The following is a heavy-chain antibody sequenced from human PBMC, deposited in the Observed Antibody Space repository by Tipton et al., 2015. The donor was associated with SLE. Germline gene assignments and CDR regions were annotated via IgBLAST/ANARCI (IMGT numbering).Heavy chain of an antibody. J-gene: IGHJ4*02. CDR3: ATGHFDY. CDR1: GGSIGSYY. D-gene: IGHD1-14*01. V-gene: IGHV4-59*01. Sequence: GLVKPSETLSVTCQVSGGSIGSYYWNWIRQPPGKGLEWIGYIHYSGSTSYNPSLSSRVSMSLDTSKNEVSLRLNSVTAVDTAVYYCATGHFDYWGQGSLVTVSS. CDR2: IHYSGST.